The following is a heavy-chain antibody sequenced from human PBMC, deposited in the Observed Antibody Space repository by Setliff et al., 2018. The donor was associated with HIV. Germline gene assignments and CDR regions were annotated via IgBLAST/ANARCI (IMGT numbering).Heavy chain of an antibody. Sequence: SETLSLTCSVSSGSMTGHYWTWVRQPPGKGLEWIGYLHSLGSSRVSDTPNYSPPLKSRITISLDTSKGQFSLTMTSVTAADTAVYYCARGLSSQTYWGTRPLGLDYWGQGSLVTVSS. V-gene: IGHV4-4*08. J-gene: IGHJ4*01. CDR3: ARGLSSQTYWGTRPLGLDY. CDR1: SGSMTGHY. D-gene: IGHD2-2*01. CDR2: LHSLGSSRVSDTP.